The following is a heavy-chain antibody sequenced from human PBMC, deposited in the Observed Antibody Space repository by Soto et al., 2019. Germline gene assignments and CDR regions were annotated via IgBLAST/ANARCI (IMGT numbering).Heavy chain of an antibody. CDR1: GYSFTSYW. CDR3: ARHDSVLRYFEGYNWFDP. V-gene: IGHV5-10-1*01. Sequence: PGESLKISCKGSGYSFTSYWISWVRQMPGKGLEWMGRIDPSDSYTNYSPSFQGHVTISADKSISTAYLQWSSLKASDTAMYYCARHDSVLRYFEGYNWFDPWGQGTLVTVSS. J-gene: IGHJ5*02. CDR2: IDPSDSYT. D-gene: IGHD3-9*01.